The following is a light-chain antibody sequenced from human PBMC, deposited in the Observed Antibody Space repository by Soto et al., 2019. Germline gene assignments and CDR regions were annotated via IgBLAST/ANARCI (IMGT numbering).Light chain of an antibody. Sequence: QSVLTQPPSVSGAPGQRVTISCTRTRSNIGAGYEVHWYQQLPGTAPRLLIFGNTNRPAGVPDRFSGSRSGSSASLAITGLQAEDEADYYCQAYDSNVGGWWVFGGGTKLTVL. CDR3: QAYDSNVGGWWV. CDR2: GNT. J-gene: IGLJ3*02. CDR1: RSNIGAGYE. V-gene: IGLV1-40*01.